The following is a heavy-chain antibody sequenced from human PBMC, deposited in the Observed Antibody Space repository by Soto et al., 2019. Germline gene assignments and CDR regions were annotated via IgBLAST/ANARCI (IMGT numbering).Heavy chain of an antibody. V-gene: IGHV3-53*01. D-gene: IGHD1-26*01. CDR2: IYSGITT. Sequence: PWGSLRLSCAASGFTVINNYIIFFRHSPLKGLEWVSLIYSGITTYYADSVKGRFTVSRDNSKNTLYLHMNSLYADDSAVYYCARIRGADWELHYNYFDNWGQGTLVTVSS. CDR3: ARIRGADWELHYNYFDN. J-gene: IGHJ4*02. CDR1: GFTVINNY.